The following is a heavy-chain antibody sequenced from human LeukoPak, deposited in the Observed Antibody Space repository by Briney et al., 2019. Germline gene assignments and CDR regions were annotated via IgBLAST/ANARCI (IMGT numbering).Heavy chain of an antibody. V-gene: IGHV3-30*03. CDR1: GFTFSSYG. CDR2: ISYDGSNT. Sequence: GRSLRLSCAASGFTFSSYGMHWVRQAPGKGLEWVAVISYDGSNTYYADSVKGRFTISRDNSKNMLYLQMNSLRAEDTAVYYCARVYGDTANCDYWGQGTLVTVSS. D-gene: IGHD5-18*01. CDR3: ARVYGDTANCDY. J-gene: IGHJ4*02.